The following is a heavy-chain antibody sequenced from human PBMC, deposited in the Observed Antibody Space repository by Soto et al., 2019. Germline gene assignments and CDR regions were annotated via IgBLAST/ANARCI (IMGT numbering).Heavy chain of an antibody. CDR2: ISGYNGNT. CDR1: GYTFSNYG. V-gene: IGHV1-18*01. CDR3: SRFIMVGGWFDPNYYHGMDV. D-gene: IGHD6-19*01. J-gene: IGHJ6*02. Sequence: QVQLVQSGAEVKKPGASVTVSCKTSGYTFSNYGINWVRQAPGQGLEWMGWISGYNGNTNYAQTVQGRVTMTTDTSTVTVYMEQRTLKSDDTAIYYCSRFIMVGGWFDPNYYHGMDVWGQGTTVTVSS.